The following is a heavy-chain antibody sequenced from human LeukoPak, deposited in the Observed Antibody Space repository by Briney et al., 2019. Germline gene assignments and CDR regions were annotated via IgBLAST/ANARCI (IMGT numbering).Heavy chain of an antibody. Sequence: ASVKVSCKASGGTFSSFAIAWVRQAPGQGLEWMAGIIPIFATTNYAQEFQGRVSLTADESTSTVYMELSSLRYDDTAVYYCARGPPLTFDHTPKGYYHYYMDVWGEGTTVTISS. CDR3: ARGPPLTFDHTPKGYYHYYMDV. V-gene: IGHV1-69*13. CDR2: IIPIFATT. D-gene: IGHD3-9*01. CDR1: GGTFSSFA. J-gene: IGHJ6*03.